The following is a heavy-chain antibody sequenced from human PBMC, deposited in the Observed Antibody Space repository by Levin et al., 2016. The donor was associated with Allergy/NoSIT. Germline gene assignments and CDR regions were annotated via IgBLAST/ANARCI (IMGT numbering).Heavy chain of an antibody. Sequence: GGSLRLSCAASGFTFSSYAMHWVRQAPGKGLDWVAVISYDGSYKYYADSVKGRFTISRDNSKNTLSLQMNSLRAEDTAVYYCARGPAEQWLVIGLNWGQGTLVTVSS. CDR2: ISYDGSYK. D-gene: IGHD6-19*01. V-gene: IGHV3-30*04. CDR1: GFTFSSYA. J-gene: IGHJ4*02. CDR3: ARGPAEQWLVIGLN.